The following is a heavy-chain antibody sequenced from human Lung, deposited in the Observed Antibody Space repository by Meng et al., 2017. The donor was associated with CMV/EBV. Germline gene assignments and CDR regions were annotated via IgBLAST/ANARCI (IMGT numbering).Heavy chain of an antibody. CDR1: GYTFTAHY. J-gene: IGHJ4*02. V-gene: IGHV1-2*02. Sequence: SXXVSCKASGYTFTAHYFHWVRQAPGQGLEWMGWIHPHRGDTNYAQQFQGRVTLTRDTSINTGYMELTRLASDDTAVYYCARDNNWGPDYWGQGTLVTCSS. CDR3: ARDNNWGPDY. D-gene: IGHD7-27*01. CDR2: IHPHRGDT.